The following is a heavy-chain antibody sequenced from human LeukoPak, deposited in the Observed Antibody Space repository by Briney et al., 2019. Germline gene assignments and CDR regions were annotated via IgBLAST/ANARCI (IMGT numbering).Heavy chain of an antibody. CDR1: GVTLSNYA. CDR2: ISFDGTNK. Sequence: GRSLRLSCTASGVTLSNYAMHWARRPPGRGLEWVAVISFDGTNKYYGDSVEGRFSVSRDNSKNTLYLQMNSLRPDDAAMYYCATDYGDYEPIDYWGQGTLVTVSS. CDR3: ATDYGDYEPIDY. D-gene: IGHD4-17*01. V-gene: IGHV3-30*04. J-gene: IGHJ4*02.